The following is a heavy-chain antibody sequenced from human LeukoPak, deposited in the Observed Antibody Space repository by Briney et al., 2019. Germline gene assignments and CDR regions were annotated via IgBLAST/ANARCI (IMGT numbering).Heavy chain of an antibody. D-gene: IGHD1-26*01. Sequence: GGSLRLSCAASGFTFSSYAMSWVRQAPGKGLEWVSSITSGTTYIYYADSVRGRFTLSRDNAKNSLYLQMNSLRAEDTAVYYCARFSGSCDGDYWGQGTLVTVSS. J-gene: IGHJ4*02. CDR3: ARFSGSCDGDY. V-gene: IGHV3-21*01. CDR1: GFTFSSYA. CDR2: ITSGTTYI.